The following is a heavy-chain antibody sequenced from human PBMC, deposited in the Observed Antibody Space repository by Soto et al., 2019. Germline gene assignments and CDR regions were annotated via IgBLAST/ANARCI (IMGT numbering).Heavy chain of an antibody. J-gene: IGHJ4*02. CDR3: AMHHYNGYYFDY. CDR1: GYTFSTYY. CDR2: INPSGGST. D-gene: IGHD1-1*01. V-gene: IGHV1-46*01. Sequence: ASVKVSCKASGYTFSTYYMHWVRQAPGQGYEWMGIINPSGGSTTYAQNFQGRVTMTRDTSTTTVYMELSSLKSEDTAVYYCAMHHYNGYYFDYWGQGTLVTVSS.